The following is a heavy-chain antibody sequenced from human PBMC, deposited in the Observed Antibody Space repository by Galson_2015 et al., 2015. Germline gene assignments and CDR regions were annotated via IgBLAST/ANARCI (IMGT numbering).Heavy chain of an antibody. CDR1: GFTFRNSA. Sequence: SLRLSCAASGFTFRNSAMTWVRQAPGKGLEWVAAIGGTGAKTYYSESAKGRFTVSRDNSKNTLFLQMNSLTADDTALYYCARVRGTSWNKGDWLDPWGQGTLVTVSS. V-gene: IGHV3-23*01. CDR2: IGGTGAKT. CDR3: ARVRGTSWNKGDWLDP. D-gene: IGHD1/OR15-1a*01. J-gene: IGHJ5*02.